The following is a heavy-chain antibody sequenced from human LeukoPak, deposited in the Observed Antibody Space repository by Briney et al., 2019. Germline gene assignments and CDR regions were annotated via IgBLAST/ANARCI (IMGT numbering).Heavy chain of an antibody. Sequence: PGRSLRLSCAASGFTFSSYGMHWVRQAPGKGLEWVAVIWYDRSNKYYADSVKGRFTISRDNSRNTLYLQMNSLRAEDTAVYYCARRWDDAFDIWGQGTMVTVSS. CDR1: GFTFSSYG. V-gene: IGHV3-33*01. CDR2: IWYDRSNK. D-gene: IGHD1-26*01. CDR3: ARRWDDAFDI. J-gene: IGHJ3*02.